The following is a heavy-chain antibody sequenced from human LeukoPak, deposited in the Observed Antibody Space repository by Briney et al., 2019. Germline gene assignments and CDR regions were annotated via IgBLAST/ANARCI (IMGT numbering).Heavy chain of an antibody. CDR2: INAGNGNT. CDR1: GYTFTSYA. D-gene: IGHD1-1*01. V-gene: IGHV1-3*01. Sequence: PGASVKVSCKASGYTFTSYAMHWVRQAPGQRLEWMGWINAGNGNTKYSQKFQGRVTITRDTSASTAYMELSSLRSEDTAVYYCARDGTYYPPQYYFDYWGQGTLVTVSS. J-gene: IGHJ4*02. CDR3: ARDGTYYPPQYYFDY.